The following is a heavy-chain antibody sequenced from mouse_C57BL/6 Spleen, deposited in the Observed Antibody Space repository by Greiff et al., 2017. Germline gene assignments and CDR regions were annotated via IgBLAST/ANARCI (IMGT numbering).Heavy chain of an antibody. CDR3: ARLYDYDGGDY. Sequence: QVQLQQPGAELVMPGASVKLSCKASGYTFTSYWMHWVKQRPGQGPEWIGEIDPSDSYTNYNQKFKGKSTLTVDKSSSTAYMQLSSLTSEDSAVYYCARLYDYDGGDYWGQGTLVTVSA. CDR1: GYTFTSYW. V-gene: IGHV1-69*01. J-gene: IGHJ3*01. CDR2: IDPSDSYT. D-gene: IGHD2-4*01.